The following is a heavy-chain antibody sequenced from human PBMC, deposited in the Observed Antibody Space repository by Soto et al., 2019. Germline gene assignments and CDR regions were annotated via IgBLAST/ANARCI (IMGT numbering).Heavy chain of an antibody. V-gene: IGHV1-69*08. CDR2: IIHILGIA. Sequence: QVQLVQSGAEVKKPGSSVKVSCKASGGTFSSYTISWVRQAPGQGLEWMGRIIHILGIANYAQKFQGRVTITADKSTSTAYMELSSLRSEDTAVYYCARDLGGVIEVWSQGTLVTVSS. D-gene: IGHD3-16*02. CDR3: ARDLGGVIEV. J-gene: IGHJ4*02. CDR1: GGTFSSYT.